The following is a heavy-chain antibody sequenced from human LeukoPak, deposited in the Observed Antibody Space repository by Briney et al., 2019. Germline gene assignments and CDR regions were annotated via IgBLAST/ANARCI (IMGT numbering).Heavy chain of an antibody. D-gene: IGHD6-13*01. CDR3: ARGEGSSWYGGDY. CDR2: ISSSSSYI. CDR1: GSTFSSYS. V-gene: IGHV3-21*01. Sequence: PGGSLRLSCAASGSTFSSYSMNWVRQAPGKGLEWVSSISSSSSYIYYADSVKGRFTISRDNAKNSLYLQMNSLRAEDTAVYYCARGEGSSWYGGDYWGQGTLVTVSS. J-gene: IGHJ4*02.